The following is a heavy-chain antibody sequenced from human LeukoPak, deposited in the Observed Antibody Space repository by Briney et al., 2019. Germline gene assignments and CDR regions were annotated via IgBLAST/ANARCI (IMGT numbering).Heavy chain of an antibody. CDR1: GFTFSTFW. CDR3: ARGGTFVSDY. D-gene: IGHD1-1*01. J-gene: IGHJ4*02. V-gene: IGHV3-7*01. Sequence: PGGSLRLSCAASGFTFSTFWMSWVRQAPGKGREWVANIKEDGSEKYYVDSMKGRFTVSRDNGTNSPYLQMYSLRAEDTAVYYCARGGTFVSDYWGQGTVVTVSS. CDR2: IKEDGSEK.